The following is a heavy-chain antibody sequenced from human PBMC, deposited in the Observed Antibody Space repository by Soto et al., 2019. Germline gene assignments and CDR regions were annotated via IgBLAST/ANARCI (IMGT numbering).Heavy chain of an antibody. D-gene: IGHD3-16*01. J-gene: IGHJ6*02. CDR1: GGTFSSYA. Sequence: SVKVSCKASGGTFSSYAISWVRQAPGQGLEWMGGIIPIFGTANYAQKFQGRVTITADESTSTAYMELSSLRSEDAAVYYCARGGGGNYYYYYGMDVWGQGTTVTVSS. CDR3: ARGGGGNYYYYYGMDV. V-gene: IGHV1-69*13. CDR2: IIPIFGTA.